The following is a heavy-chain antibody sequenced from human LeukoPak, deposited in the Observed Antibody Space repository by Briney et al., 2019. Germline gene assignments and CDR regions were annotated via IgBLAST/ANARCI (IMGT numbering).Heavy chain of an antibody. J-gene: IGHJ4*02. V-gene: IGHV4-34*01. CDR2: INHSGST. CDR1: GGSFSGYY. D-gene: IGHD3-10*01. Sequence: PSETLSLTCAVYGGSFSGYYWSWIRQPPGKGLEWIGEINHSGSTNYNPSLKSRVTISVDTSKNQFSLKLSSVTAADTAVYYCARDVLLWFGGTLDYWGQGTLVTVSS. CDR3: ARDVLLWFGGTLDY.